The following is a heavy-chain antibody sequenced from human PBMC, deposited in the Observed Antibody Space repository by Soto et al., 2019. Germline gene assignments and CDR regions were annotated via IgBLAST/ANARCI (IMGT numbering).Heavy chain of an antibody. J-gene: IGHJ6*02. V-gene: IGHV1-2*04. CDR2: INPNNGGT. Sequence: ASVKVSCKASGYTFTGYYMHWVRQAPGQGLEWMGWINPNNGGTKYAQKFHGWLPLTRDTSISQASPELSRVRSEDTAVYYCAAAGGDDFGMDAWDQGTKVTV. CDR1: GYTFTGYY. D-gene: IGHD6-13*01. CDR3: AAAGGDDFGMDA.